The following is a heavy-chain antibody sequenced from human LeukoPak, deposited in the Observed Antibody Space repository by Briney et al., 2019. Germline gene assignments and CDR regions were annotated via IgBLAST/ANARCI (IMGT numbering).Heavy chain of an antibody. CDR3: ARERINHYYGSGSPDFDP. D-gene: IGHD3-10*01. J-gene: IGHJ5*02. CDR2: INHSGST. Sequence: SETLSLTCAVYGGSFSGYYWSWIRQPPGKGLEWIGEINHSGSTNYNPSLKSRVTISVDTSKNQFSLKLTSVTAADTAMYYCARERINHYYGSGSPDFDPWGQGTLVTVSS. V-gene: IGHV4-34*01. CDR1: GGSFSGYY.